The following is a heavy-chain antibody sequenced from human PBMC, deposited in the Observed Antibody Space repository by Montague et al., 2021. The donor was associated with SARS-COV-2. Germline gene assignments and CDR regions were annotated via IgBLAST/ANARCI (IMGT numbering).Heavy chain of an antibody. CDR1: GFIFSNYA. CDR3: SGGLLWFGELGY. D-gene: IGHD3-10*01. CDR2: IYSDGSGT. Sequence: SLRLSCAASGFIFSNYAMSWVRQAPGKGLEWVSVIYSDGSGTHYADSVKGRFTISRDKVKNMVYLQMNSLRAEGTAVYYCSGGLLWFGELGYWGQGTLVTVSS. V-gene: IGHV3-23*03. J-gene: IGHJ4*02.